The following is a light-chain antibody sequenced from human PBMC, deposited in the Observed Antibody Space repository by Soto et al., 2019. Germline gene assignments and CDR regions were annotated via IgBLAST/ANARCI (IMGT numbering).Light chain of an antibody. CDR3: QQSLNPKT. CDR2: GAS. Sequence: EPVLTQSPATLSLSPGESATLXXRASESVSSIYVAWYQQKPGQAPAXLIYGASTRATGIPDRFSGSGSGTDFTLTIDRLEPEDFAVYYCQQSLNPKTFGQGTKVDIK. V-gene: IGKV3-20*01. CDR1: ESVSSIY. J-gene: IGKJ1*01.